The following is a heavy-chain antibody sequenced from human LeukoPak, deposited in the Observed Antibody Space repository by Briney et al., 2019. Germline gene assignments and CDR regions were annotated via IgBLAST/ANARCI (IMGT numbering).Heavy chain of an antibody. D-gene: IGHD3-10*01. CDR2: IIPILGIA. CDR1: GGTFSSYT. CDR3: ARDPGGYYYYYYMDV. Sequence: ASVKVSCKASGGTFSSYTISWVRQAPGQGLEWMGRIIPILGIANYAQKLQGRVTITADKSTSTAYMELSSLRAEDTAVYYCARDPGGYYYYYYMDVWGKGTTVTVS. V-gene: IGHV1-69*04. J-gene: IGHJ6*03.